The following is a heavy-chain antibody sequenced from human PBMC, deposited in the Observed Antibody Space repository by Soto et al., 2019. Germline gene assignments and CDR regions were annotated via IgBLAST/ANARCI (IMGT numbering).Heavy chain of an antibody. Sequence: GGSLRLSCAASGFTFSSYSMNWVRQAPGKGLEWVSSISSSSSYIYYADSVKGRFTISRDNAKNSLYLQMNSLRAEDTAVYYCARDLDPKAFLGFDPWGQGTLVTAPQ. CDR2: ISSSSSYI. V-gene: IGHV3-21*01. CDR1: GFTFSSYS. J-gene: IGHJ5*02. CDR3: ARDLDPKAFLGFDP.